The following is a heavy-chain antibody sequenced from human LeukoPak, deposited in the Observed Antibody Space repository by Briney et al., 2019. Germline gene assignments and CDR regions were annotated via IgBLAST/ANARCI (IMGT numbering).Heavy chain of an antibody. J-gene: IGHJ5*02. Sequence: GASVKVSCKASGYTFTSYYMHWVRQAPGQGLEWMGIINPSGGSTSYAQKFQGRVTMTRNTSISTAYMELSSLRSEDTAVYYCARGVWHYYGSGSYSNWFDPWGQGTLVTVSS. D-gene: IGHD3-10*01. CDR3: ARGVWHYYGSGSYSNWFDP. V-gene: IGHV1-46*01. CDR2: INPSGGST. CDR1: GYTFTSYY.